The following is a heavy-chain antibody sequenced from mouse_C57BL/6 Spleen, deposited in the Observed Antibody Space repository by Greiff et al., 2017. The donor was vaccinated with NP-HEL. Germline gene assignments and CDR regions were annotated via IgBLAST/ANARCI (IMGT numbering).Heavy chain of an antibody. CDR1: GFNIKDDY. D-gene: IGHD2-14*01. Sequence: EVQLVESGAELVRPGASVKLSCTASGFNIKDDYMHWVKQRPEQGLEWIGWIDPENGDTEYASKFQGKATITADTSSNTAYLQLSSLTSEDTAVYYCTGGYFAYWGQGTLVTVSA. J-gene: IGHJ3*01. V-gene: IGHV14-4*01. CDR3: TGGYFAY. CDR2: IDPENGDT.